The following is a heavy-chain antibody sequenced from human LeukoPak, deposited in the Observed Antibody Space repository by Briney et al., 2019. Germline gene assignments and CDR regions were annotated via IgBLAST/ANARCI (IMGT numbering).Heavy chain of an antibody. J-gene: IGHJ3*02. CDR3: VRVLGLRLGGAFDI. CDR1: GGSISSYY. D-gene: IGHD3-16*01. V-gene: IGHV4-59*01. Sequence: SETLSLTCTVSGGSISSYYWSWIRQPPGKGLEWIGYIYYSGSTNYNPSLKSRVTISVDTSKNQFSLKLSSVTAADTAVYYCVRVLGLRLGGAFDIWGQGTMVTVSS. CDR2: IYYSGST.